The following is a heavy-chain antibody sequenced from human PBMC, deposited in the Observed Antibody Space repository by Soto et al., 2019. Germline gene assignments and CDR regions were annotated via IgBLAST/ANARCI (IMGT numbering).Heavy chain of an antibody. CDR2: INTGNGNT. V-gene: IGHV1-3*04. D-gene: IGHD1-26*01. J-gene: IGHJ3*02. CDR1: GYSFSSYA. Sequence: GASVKVSCKASGYSFSSYARQWVRQAPGQSLEWMGWINTGNGNTKYSQKFQGRVTITTDTSASTAYMELSSLRSEDTAVYYCARISGSYYGAFDIWGQGTMVTVSS. CDR3: ARISGSYYGAFDI.